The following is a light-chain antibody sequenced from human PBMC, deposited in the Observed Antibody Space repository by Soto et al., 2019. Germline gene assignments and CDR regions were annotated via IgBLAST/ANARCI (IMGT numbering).Light chain of an antibody. Sequence: DIQMTQSPSSLSASVGARVTITCQASQDISNYLNWSQQKPGKAPKLLIYDASNLETGVPSRFSGSGSGTDFTFTISSLQPEDIATYYCQQYDNLLTFGGGTKVEIK. CDR2: DAS. CDR3: QQYDNLLT. V-gene: IGKV1-33*01. CDR1: QDISNY. J-gene: IGKJ4*01.